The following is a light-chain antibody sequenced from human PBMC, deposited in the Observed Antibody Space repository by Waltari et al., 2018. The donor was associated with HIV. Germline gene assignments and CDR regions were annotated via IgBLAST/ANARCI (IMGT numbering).Light chain of an antibody. J-gene: IGKJ2*01. Sequence: EIVLTQSPVTLSLSPGERATLSCRASQSVSTYLAWYQQKPGQAPRLLIYDASNRATGIPARFSGRGSGTDFTLTISSLEPEDFAVYYCQQRSNWRYTFGQGTKLEIK. CDR3: QQRSNWRYT. CDR1: QSVSTY. CDR2: DAS. V-gene: IGKV3-11*01.